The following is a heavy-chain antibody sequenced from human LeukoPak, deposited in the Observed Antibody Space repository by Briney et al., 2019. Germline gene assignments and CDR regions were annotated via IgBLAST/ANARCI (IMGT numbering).Heavy chain of an antibody. CDR1: GFSLSPYW. CDR2: IRQGGSEK. V-gene: IGHV3-7*03. CDR3: ARDYADYVGYFFFDY. D-gene: IGHD4-17*01. Sequence: GGSLRLSCAASGFSLSPYWVNWVRQAPGKGLEWVANIRQGGSEKHYVDSVKGRFTISRDNSQNTLYLQMNSLRAEDTAVYYCARDYADYVGYFFFDYWGQGTLVTVSS. J-gene: IGHJ4*02.